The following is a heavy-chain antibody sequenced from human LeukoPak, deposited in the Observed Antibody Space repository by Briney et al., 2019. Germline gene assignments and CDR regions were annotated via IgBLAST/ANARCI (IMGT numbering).Heavy chain of an antibody. V-gene: IGHV3-7*01. Sequence: GGSLRLSCAASGFIFSSYWMTWVRQAPGKGLDWVANMKQDGSEKHYVDSVKGRFTISRDNSKNTLYLQMNNLSADDTAVYYCAKLLLRQDYFYGMDVWGQGTTVTVSS. CDR2: MKQDGSEK. J-gene: IGHJ6*02. D-gene: IGHD2-21*02. CDR1: GFIFSSYW. CDR3: AKLLLRQDYFYGMDV.